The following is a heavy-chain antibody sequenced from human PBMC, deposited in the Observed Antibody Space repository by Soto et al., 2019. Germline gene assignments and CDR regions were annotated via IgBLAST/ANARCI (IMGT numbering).Heavy chain of an antibody. D-gene: IGHD3-9*01. CDR2: ISYDGSNK. CDR1: GFTFSSYA. V-gene: IGHV3-30-3*01. CDR3: ARGRSRYFDWLPCY. Sequence: QVQLVESGGGVVQPGRSLRLSCAASGFTFSSYAMHWVRQAPGKGLEWVAVISYDGSNKYYADSVKGRFTISRDNSKNTLYLQMNSLRAEDTAVYYCARGRSRYFDWLPCYWGQGTLVTVSS. J-gene: IGHJ4*02.